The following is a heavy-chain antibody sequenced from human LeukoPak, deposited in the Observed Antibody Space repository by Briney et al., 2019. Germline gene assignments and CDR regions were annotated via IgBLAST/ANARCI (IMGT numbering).Heavy chain of an antibody. CDR1: GGTFSSYA. D-gene: IGHD1-26*01. CDR3: ARGDAIVGAQDDAFDI. J-gene: IGHJ3*02. V-gene: IGHV1-69*04. Sequence: SVKVSCKASGGTFSSYAISWVRQAPGQGLEWMGRIIPILGVANYAQKFQGRVTITADKSTSTAYMELSSLRSEDTAVYYCARGDAIVGAQDDAFDIWGQGTMVTVSS. CDR2: IIPILGVA.